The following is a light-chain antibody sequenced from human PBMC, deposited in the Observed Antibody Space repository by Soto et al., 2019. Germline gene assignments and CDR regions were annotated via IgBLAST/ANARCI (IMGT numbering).Light chain of an antibody. V-gene: IGLV2-23*02. CDR2: EVS. J-gene: IGLJ3*02. CDR1: SSDVGSYNL. Sequence: QSALTQPASVSGSPGQSTTISCTGTSSDVGSYNLVSWYQQHPGKAPKLMIYEVSKRPSGVSNRFSGSKSGNTASLTISGLHAEDEADYYCCSYAGSSTWVFGGGTKVTVL. CDR3: CSYAGSSTWV.